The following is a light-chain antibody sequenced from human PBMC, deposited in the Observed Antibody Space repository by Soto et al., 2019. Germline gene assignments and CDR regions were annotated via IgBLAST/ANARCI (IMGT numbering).Light chain of an antibody. Sequence: DIVMTQSPATLSVSPGERATLSCRASQSVTRYLAWYQQKPGQAPRLLMYDASTRAAGIPVRFSGSGSGTEFTLTISSLQSEVFGVYYCQQTKDWPATFGQGTKVDIK. CDR3: QQTKDWPAT. CDR2: DAS. J-gene: IGKJ1*01. V-gene: IGKV3-15*01. CDR1: QSVTRY.